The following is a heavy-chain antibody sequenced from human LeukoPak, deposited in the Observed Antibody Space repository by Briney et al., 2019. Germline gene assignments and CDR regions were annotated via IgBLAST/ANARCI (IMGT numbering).Heavy chain of an antibody. V-gene: IGHV3-21*01. J-gene: IGHJ6*03. D-gene: IGHD2-21*01. Sequence: ETLSLTCTVPGGSISSSSYYWGWIRQPPGKGLEWVSSISSSSSYIYYADSVKGRFTISRDNAKNSLYLQMNSLRAEDTAVYYCARSAYCGGDCYSGLDYYMDVWGKGTTVTVSS. CDR1: GGSISSSS. CDR3: ARSAYCGGDCYSGLDYYMDV. CDR2: ISSSSSYI.